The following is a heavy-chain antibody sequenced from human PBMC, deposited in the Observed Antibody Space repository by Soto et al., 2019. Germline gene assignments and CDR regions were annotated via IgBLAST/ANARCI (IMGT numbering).Heavy chain of an antibody. CDR1: GGSITNGGYY. CDR2: IYYRGST. V-gene: IGHV4-31*03. Sequence: QVQLQESGPGLVKPSQTLSLTCTVSGGSITNGGYYWSWIRQHPGKGLEWIGYIYYRGSTYYNPSLKSRVTISIDTSKNHFSLKLSSVTAADTAVYYCAREPYCSGGDCSQTRGNYFDYWGQGTLVTVSS. CDR3: AREPYCSGGDCSQTRGNYFDY. J-gene: IGHJ4*02. D-gene: IGHD2-15*01.